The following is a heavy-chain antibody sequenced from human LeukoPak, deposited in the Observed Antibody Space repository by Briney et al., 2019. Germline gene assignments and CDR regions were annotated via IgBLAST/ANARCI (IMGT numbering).Heavy chain of an antibody. Sequence: PSETLSLTCAVYGGSFSGYYWSWIRRPPGKGLEWIGEINHSGSTNYNPSLKSRVTISVDTSKNQFSLKLSSVTAADTAVYYCARGRIYYGSGSYYRGLDHWGQGTLVTVSS. V-gene: IGHV4-34*01. D-gene: IGHD3-10*01. J-gene: IGHJ4*02. CDR3: ARGRIYYGSGSYYRGLDH. CDR2: INHSGST. CDR1: GGSFSGYY.